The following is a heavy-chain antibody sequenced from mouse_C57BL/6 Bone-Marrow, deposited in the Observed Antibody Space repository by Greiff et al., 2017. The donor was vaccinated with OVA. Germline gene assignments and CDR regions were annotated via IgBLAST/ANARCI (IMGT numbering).Heavy chain of an antibody. CDR1: GFSLTSYG. V-gene: IGHV2-4*01. Sequence: QVQLKESGPGLVQPSQSLSITCTVSGFSLTSYGVHWVRQPPGKGLEWLGVIWSGGSTDYNAAFISRLSISKDNSKSQVFFKMNSLQADDTAIYYCVGSNYGAMDYWGQGTSVTVSS. CDR2: IWSGGST. D-gene: IGHD2-5*01. J-gene: IGHJ4*01. CDR3: VGSNYGAMDY.